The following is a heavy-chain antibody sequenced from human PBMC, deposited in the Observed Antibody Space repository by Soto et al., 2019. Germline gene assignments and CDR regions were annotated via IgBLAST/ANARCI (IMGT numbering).Heavy chain of an antibody. CDR1: GDLFNNYA. J-gene: IGHJ4*02. CDR3: AASSRVPAAGYFTF. V-gene: IGHV1-69*01. CDR2: ISPLFSTT. D-gene: IGHD2-2*01. Sequence: QMQLVPSGAEVKEPGSAVKVSCKATGDLFNNYAFNWVRQAPGQGLEWMGRISPLFSTTNYAQKFQGRVTIGADELTTIFYLEVSNLESEDTAMYYCAASSRVPAAGYFTFWGQGTLVTVSP.